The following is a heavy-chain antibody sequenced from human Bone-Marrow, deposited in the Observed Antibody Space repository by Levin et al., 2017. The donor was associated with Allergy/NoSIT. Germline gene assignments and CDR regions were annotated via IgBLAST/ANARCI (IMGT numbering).Heavy chain of an antibody. CDR1: GGSFSGYY. CDR2: INHSGST. Sequence: PSETLSLTCAVYGGSFSGYYWSWIRQPPGKGLEWIGEINHSGSTNYNPSLKSRVTISVDTSKNQFSLKLSSVTAADTAVYYCARGDYESFYFDYWGQGTLVTVSS. J-gene: IGHJ4*02. D-gene: IGHD4-17*01. CDR3: ARGDYESFYFDY. V-gene: IGHV4-34*01.